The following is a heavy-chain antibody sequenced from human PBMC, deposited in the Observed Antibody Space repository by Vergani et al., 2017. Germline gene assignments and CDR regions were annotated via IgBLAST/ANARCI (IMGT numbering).Heavy chain of an antibody. CDR1: GGTFSSYA. Sequence: QVQLVQSVAEVKKPGSSVKVSCKASGGTFSSYAISWVRQAPGQGLEWMGRIIPILGIANYAQKFQGRVTITADKSTSTAYMELSSLRSEDTAVYYCARGQNDILTGYYAFDIWGQGTMVTVSS. CDR2: IIPILGIA. CDR3: ARGQNDILTGYYAFDI. V-gene: IGHV1-69*04. J-gene: IGHJ3*02. D-gene: IGHD3-9*01.